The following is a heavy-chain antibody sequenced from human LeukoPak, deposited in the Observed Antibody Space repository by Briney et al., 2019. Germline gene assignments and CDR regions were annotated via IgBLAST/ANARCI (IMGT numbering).Heavy chain of an antibody. J-gene: IGHJ3*02. V-gene: IGHV3-48*02. D-gene: IGHD5-18*01. CDR1: GFTFSSYS. CDR2: ISSSSSTI. CDR3: ARIQLPQGGAFDI. Sequence: GGSLRLSCAASGFTFSSYSMNWVRQAPGKGLEWVSYISSSSSTIYYADSVKGRFTISRDNAKDSLYLQMNSLRDEDTAVYYCARIQLPQGGAFDIWGQGTMVTVSS.